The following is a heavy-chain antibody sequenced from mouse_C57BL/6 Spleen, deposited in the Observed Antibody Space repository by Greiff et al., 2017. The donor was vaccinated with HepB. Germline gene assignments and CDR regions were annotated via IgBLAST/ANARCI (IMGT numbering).Heavy chain of an antibody. CDR1: GYTFTSYW. V-gene: IGHV1-69*01. CDR3: ARKEGGYSAWFAY. D-gene: IGHD2-3*01. J-gene: IGHJ3*01. CDR2: IDPSDSYT. Sequence: QVQLQQPGAELVMPGASVKLSCKASGYTFTSYWMHWVKQRPGQGLEWIGEIDPSDSYTNYNQKFKGKSTLTVDKSSSTAYMQLSSLTSEDSAVYYCARKEGGYSAWFAYWGQGTLVTVSA.